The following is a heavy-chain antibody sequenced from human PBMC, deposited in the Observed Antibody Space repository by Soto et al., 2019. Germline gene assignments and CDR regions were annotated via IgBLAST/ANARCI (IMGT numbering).Heavy chain of an antibody. V-gene: IGHV3-21*01. CDR1: GFTFVNYN. Sequence: GGSLRLSCATSGFTFVNYNMNWVRQAPGKGLEWLSTINSNSDYIYYADSLKGRFTISRDNANNSLYLQMNNLRAEDTAVYYCASVYDSSGYYSVRAPDYWGQGTLVTVSS. CDR3: ASVYDSSGYYSVRAPDY. D-gene: IGHD3-22*01. J-gene: IGHJ4*02. CDR2: INSNSDYI.